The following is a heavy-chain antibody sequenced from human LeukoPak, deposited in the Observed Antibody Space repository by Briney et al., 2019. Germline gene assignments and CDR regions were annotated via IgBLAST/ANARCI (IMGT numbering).Heavy chain of an antibody. Sequence: GGSLRLSCAASGLTFDDYGMSWVRQAPGKGLEWVSGINWTGGSTGYADSVKGRFTISRDNAKNSLYLQMNSLRAEDTALYYCARTQAAAGGYWGQGTLVTVSS. V-gene: IGHV3-20*04. CDR1: GLTFDDYG. D-gene: IGHD6-13*01. CDR3: ARTQAAAGGY. CDR2: INWTGGST. J-gene: IGHJ4*02.